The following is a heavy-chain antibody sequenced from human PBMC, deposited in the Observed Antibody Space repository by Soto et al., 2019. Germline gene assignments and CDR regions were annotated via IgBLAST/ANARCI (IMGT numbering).Heavy chain of an antibody. CDR3: ARESEDLTSNFDY. V-gene: IGHV4-34*01. CDR1: GGSFSGNY. J-gene: IGHJ4*02. Sequence: SETLSLTCAVYGGSFSGNYWTWIRQPPGKGLEWIGEVNHSGSAKYNPSLKSRVTISVDTSKNQISLKLASLTAEDTAVYYCARESEDLTSNFDYWGQGTLVTVSS. CDR2: VNHSGSA.